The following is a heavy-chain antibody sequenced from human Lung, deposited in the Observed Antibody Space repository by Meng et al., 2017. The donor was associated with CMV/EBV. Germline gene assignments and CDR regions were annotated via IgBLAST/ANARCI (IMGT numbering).Heavy chain of an antibody. J-gene: IGHJ4*02. CDR1: GGSVSHSGYY. CDR3: ARESSGWYGADY. CDR2: IYYTGRT. V-gene: IGHV4-39*07. D-gene: IGHD6-19*01. Sequence: SETXSLXXTVSGGSVSHSGYYWGWIRQPPGKGLEWIATIYYTGRTYYNPYLKSRVTISVDTSKNQFSLKVNSVTAADTAVYYCARESSGWYGADYWGQGTLVTVSS.